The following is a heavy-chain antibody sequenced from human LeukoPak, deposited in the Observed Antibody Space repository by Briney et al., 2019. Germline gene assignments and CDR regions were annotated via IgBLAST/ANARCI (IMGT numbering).Heavy chain of an antibody. Sequence: GGSLRLSCAASGFTFSSHGMHWVRQAPGKGLEWGSSISSSSSYIYYADSVKGRFTTSRDNAKNSLYLQMNSLRAEDTAVYYCARDRNGIAVAVRYWGQGTLVTVSS. CDR2: ISSSSSYI. J-gene: IGHJ4*02. CDR1: GFTFSSHG. D-gene: IGHD6-19*01. V-gene: IGHV3-21*01. CDR3: ARDRNGIAVAVRY.